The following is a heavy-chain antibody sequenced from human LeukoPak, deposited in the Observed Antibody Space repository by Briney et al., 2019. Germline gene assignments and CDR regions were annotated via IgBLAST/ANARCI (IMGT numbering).Heavy chain of an antibody. CDR1: GYTFTSYY. CDR2: INPSGGST. D-gene: IGHD4-23*01. CDR3: ARDGKSHDAFDI. V-gene: IGHV1-46*01. Sequence: GASVKVSCKASGYTFTSYYMHWVRQAPGQGLEWMGIINPSGGSTSYAQKFQGRVTITADESTSTAYMELSSLRSEDTAVYYCARDGKSHDAFDIWGQGTMVTVSS. J-gene: IGHJ3*02.